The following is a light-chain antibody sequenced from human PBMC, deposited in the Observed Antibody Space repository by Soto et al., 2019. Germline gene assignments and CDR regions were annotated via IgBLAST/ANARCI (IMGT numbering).Light chain of an antibody. CDR1: QSVSSSY. CDR3: QQYGSSPLT. J-gene: IGKJ4*01. Sequence: EIVLTQSPGTLSLSPGERATLSCRASQSVSSSYLAWYQQKPGQAPRLLIYGASTRATGIPDRFSGSGSGTGFTFTISRLESEDFAGYFGQQYGSSPLTFGGGTKVEIK. V-gene: IGKV3-20*01. CDR2: GAS.